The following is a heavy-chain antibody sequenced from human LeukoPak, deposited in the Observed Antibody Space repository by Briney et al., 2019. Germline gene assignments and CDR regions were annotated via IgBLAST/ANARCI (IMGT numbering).Heavy chain of an antibody. CDR3: ATNTAVTTSQSAYGPYYYYMDV. CDR1: GYTLTELS. CDR2: FYPEDVET. V-gene: IGHV1-24*01. D-gene: IGHD4-11*01. Sequence: ASVKVSCKVSGYTLTELSMHWVRHAPGKGLEWMGGFYPEDVETIYAQKFQGRVTMTEDTSTDTAYMELSSLRSEDTAVYYCATNTAVTTSQSAYGPYYYYMDVWGKGTTVTVSS. J-gene: IGHJ6*03.